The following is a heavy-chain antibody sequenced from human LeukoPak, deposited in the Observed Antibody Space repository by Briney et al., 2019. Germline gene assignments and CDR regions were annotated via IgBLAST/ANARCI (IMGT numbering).Heavy chain of an antibody. CDR2: IYHSGST. D-gene: IGHD3-9*01. Sequence: SETLSLTCTVSGYSISSGYYWGWIRQPPGKGLEWIGSIYHSGSTYYNPSLKSRVTISVDTSKNQFSLKLSSVTAADTAVYYCARGSGVLRYFDWLLFDYWGQGTLVTVSS. V-gene: IGHV4-38-2*02. CDR3: ARGSGVLRYFDWLLFDY. CDR1: GYSISSGYY. J-gene: IGHJ4*02.